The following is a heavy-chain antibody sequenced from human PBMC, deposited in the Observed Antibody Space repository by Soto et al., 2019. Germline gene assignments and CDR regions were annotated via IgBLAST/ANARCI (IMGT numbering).Heavy chain of an antibody. V-gene: IGHV1-46*01. J-gene: IGHJ3*02. D-gene: IGHD6-19*01. Sequence: ASVKVSCKASGYTFTSYYMHWVRQAPGQGLEWMGIINPSGGSTSYAQKFQGRVTMTRDTSTSTVYMELSSLRPEDTAVYYCARAESGPSAQWLMGDIWGQGTMVTVSS. CDR2: INPSGGST. CDR3: ARAESGPSAQWLMGDI. CDR1: GYTFTSYY.